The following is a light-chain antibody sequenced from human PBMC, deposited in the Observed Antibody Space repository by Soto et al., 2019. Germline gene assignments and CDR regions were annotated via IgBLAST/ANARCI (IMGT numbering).Light chain of an antibody. V-gene: IGLV1-47*01. CDR3: AAWDDSLSGYV. J-gene: IGLJ1*01. CDR1: SSNIGRNY. Sequence: QSVLTQPPSASGTPGQRVTISCSGSSSNIGRNYVYWYQQLPGTAPKLLIHRNNQRPSGVPDRFSGSKSGTSASLAISGLRSEDEADYYCAAWDDSLSGYVFGTGTKLTVL. CDR2: RNN.